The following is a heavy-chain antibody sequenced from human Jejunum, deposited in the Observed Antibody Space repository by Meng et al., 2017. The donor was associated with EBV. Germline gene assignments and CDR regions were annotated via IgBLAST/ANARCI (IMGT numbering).Heavy chain of an antibody. CDR2: ISGSAGNT. CDR1: GFSFSNSA. V-gene: IGHV3-23*01. Sequence: EXQLWEXXXGLVRPGGSLRLACAASGFSFSNSAMSWVRQAPGKGLEWVSVISGSAGNTYYADSVKGRFTISRDLSNNTLYLQMNSLRAEDTAIYYCAKLLKYWGQGTLVTVSS. J-gene: IGHJ4*02. CDR3: AKLLKY.